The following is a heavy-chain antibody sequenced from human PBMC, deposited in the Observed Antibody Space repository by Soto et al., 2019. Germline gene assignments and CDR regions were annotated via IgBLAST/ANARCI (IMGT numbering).Heavy chain of an antibody. D-gene: IGHD3-10*01. CDR2: ISYDGSNK. J-gene: IGHJ6*02. V-gene: IGHV3-30*18. CDR3: AEEGGYCGSGSYAVGENYYGMDV. CDR1: GFTFSSYG. Sequence: QVQLVESGGGVVQPGRSLRLSCAASGFTFSSYGMHWVRQAPGKGLEWVAVISYDGSNKYYADSVQGRFTISRVNSKNTWYMERNRRSAEDTAVYYCAEEGGYCGSGSYAVGENYYGMDVWGQGTTVTVSS.